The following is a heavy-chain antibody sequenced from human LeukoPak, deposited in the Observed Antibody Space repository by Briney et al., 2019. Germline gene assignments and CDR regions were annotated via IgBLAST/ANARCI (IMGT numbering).Heavy chain of an antibody. CDR1: GGSISSSRYY. J-gene: IGHJ3*02. CDR3: ARLYGDYGTPAFDI. V-gene: IGHV4-39*01. Sequence: PSETLSLTCTVSGGSISSSRYYWGWIRQPPGKGLEWIGNIYYSGSTYYNPSLKSRVTISVDTSKNQFSLKLSSVTAADTAVYYCARLYGDYGTPAFDIWGQGTMVTVSS. D-gene: IGHD4-17*01. CDR2: IYYSGST.